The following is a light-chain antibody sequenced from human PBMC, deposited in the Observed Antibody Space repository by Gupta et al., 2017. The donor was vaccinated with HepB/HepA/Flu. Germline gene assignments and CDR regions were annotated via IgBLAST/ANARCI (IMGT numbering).Light chain of an antibody. CDR2: GAS. V-gene: IGKV3-15*01. J-gene: IGKJ5*01. Sequence: ETVMTQSPAVLSVSPGQRVTLSCRASQSVSNNLAWYHQKPGQVPRLLIYGASTRATAVPARFSGSGSGTEFTLTISDRQPEDFAVYYCQQYNNWPPITFGQGTRLEIK. CDR1: QSVSNN. CDR3: QQYNNWPPIT.